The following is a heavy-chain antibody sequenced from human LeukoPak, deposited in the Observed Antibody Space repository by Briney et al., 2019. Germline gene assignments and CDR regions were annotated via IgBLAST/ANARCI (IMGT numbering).Heavy chain of an antibody. Sequence: GESLKISCKGSGYSFTSYWIGWVRQMPGKGLEWMGIIYPGDSDTRYSPSFQGQVTISADKSISTAYLQWSSLKASDTAMYYCARSFHDSSGYYPRAWDYWGQGTLVTVSS. CDR2: IYPGDSDT. D-gene: IGHD3-22*01. CDR1: GYSFTSYW. J-gene: IGHJ4*02. CDR3: ARSFHDSSGYYPRAWDY. V-gene: IGHV5-51*01.